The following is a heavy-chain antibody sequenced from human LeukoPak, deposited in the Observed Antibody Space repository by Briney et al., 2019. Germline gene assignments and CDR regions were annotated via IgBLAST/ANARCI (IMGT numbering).Heavy chain of an antibody. CDR3: ARSVVVITNRYFDY. Sequence: SETLSLTCTVSGGSISSYYWSWIRQPPGKGLEWIGYIYYSGSTNYNPSLKSRVTISVDTSKNQFSLKLSSVTAADTAVYYCARSVVVITNRYFDYWGQGTLVTVSS. CDR1: GGSISSYY. CDR2: IYYSGST. V-gene: IGHV4-59*01. D-gene: IGHD3-22*01. J-gene: IGHJ4*02.